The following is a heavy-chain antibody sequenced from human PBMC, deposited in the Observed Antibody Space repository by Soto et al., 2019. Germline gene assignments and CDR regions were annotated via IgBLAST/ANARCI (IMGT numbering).Heavy chain of an antibody. CDR1: GFTFSSYG. Sequence: GSLRLSCAASGFTFSSYGMHWVRQAPGKGLEWVAVISYDGSNKYYADSVKGRFTISRDNSKNTLYLQMNSLRAEDTAVYYCAKELWFGELLYYYYYGMDVWGQGTTVTVSS. D-gene: IGHD3-10*01. J-gene: IGHJ6*02. V-gene: IGHV3-30*18. CDR2: ISYDGSNK. CDR3: AKELWFGELLYYYYYGMDV.